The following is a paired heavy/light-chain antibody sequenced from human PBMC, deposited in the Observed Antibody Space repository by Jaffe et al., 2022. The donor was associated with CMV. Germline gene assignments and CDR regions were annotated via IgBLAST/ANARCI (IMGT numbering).Light chain of an antibody. J-gene: IGLJ1*01. V-gene: IGLV2-23*02. CDR2: EVS. CDR1: SSDVGGYNL. Sequence: QSALTQPASVSGSPGQSITISCTGTSSDVGGYNLVSWYQQYPGKAPKFMIYEVSERPSGVSNRFSGSKSGNTASLTISGLQAEDEADYYCCSYTTKSTYVFGTGTKVTVL. CDR3: CSYTTKSTYV.
Heavy chain of an antibody. Sequence: EVQLSESGGGLVQPGGSLRLSCSASGLTFSTYAMNWVRQAPGKGLEWVSRISGSGQTTYYADSVKGRFTISRNNSNNTLYLQINTLRAEDTAIYYCAKLGGRYGGGGYWGQGTLVTVSS. CDR2: ISGSGQTT. CDR3: AKLGGRYGGGGY. D-gene: IGHD3-16*01. CDR1: GLTFSTYA. V-gene: IGHV3-23*01. J-gene: IGHJ4*02.